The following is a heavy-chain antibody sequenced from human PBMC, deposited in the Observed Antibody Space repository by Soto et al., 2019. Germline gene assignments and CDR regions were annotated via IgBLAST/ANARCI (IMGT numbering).Heavy chain of an antibody. D-gene: IGHD6-13*01. CDR3: ARGYSVGRSSSWYGAKWGRFIPFDY. J-gene: IGHJ4*02. Sequence: QVQLVQSGAEVKKPGASVKVSCKASGYTFTSYDINWVRQATGQGLEWMGWMNPNSGNTGYAQKFQGRVTMTRNTSISTAYMELSSLRSEDTAVYYCARGYSVGRSSSWYGAKWGRFIPFDYWGQGTLVTVSS. V-gene: IGHV1-8*01. CDR2: MNPNSGNT. CDR1: GYTFTSYD.